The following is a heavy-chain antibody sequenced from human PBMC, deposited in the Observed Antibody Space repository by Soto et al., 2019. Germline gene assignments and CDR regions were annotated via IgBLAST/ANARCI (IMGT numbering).Heavy chain of an antibody. CDR3: ARDRGVAPPVAGNTQYCYYMDV. Sequence: QAQLVQSGVEVKKPGASVKVSCKASGYSFTNYGITWVRQAPGQGFAWLGWISAYNGNTNYAQKCQGRVTKTTDASESTAYLELRSLRSDDTAVYYCARDRGVAPPVAGNTQYCYYMDVWGKGTTVTVSS. V-gene: IGHV1-18*01. D-gene: IGHD6-19*01. CDR1: GYSFTNYG. CDR2: ISAYNGNT. J-gene: IGHJ6*03.